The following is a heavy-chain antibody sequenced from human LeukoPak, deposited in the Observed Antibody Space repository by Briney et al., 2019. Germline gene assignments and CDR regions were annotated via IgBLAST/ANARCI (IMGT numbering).Heavy chain of an antibody. V-gene: IGHV4-38-2*01. D-gene: IGHD2-21*02. CDR2: ISHIGTT. CDR3: ARRKGGSDSIDY. Sequence: PSETLSLTCAVSSYSISISSGYYWDWIRQPPGKGLEWIGTISHIGTTYYNPSLKSRVIVSVDTSKNQFSLRLTSVTAADTAIYYCARRKGGSDSIDYWGQGTLVTMSS. CDR1: SYSISISSGYY. J-gene: IGHJ4*02.